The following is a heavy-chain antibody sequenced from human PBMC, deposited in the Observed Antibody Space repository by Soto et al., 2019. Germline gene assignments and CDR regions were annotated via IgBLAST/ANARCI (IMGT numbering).Heavy chain of an antibody. CDR2: ISYIDDSGSS. CDR1: GGSIGGHY. J-gene: IGHJ1*01. Sequence: PSETLSLACTVSGGSIGGHYWTWIRQSPGEGVEYIAYISYIDDSGSSTYNPSLWGSVTMSADTARNQLSLTLTSVTAGDTAVYYCARGRGYCSPFGCARVWGQGTPVT. D-gene: IGHD2-15*01. CDR3: ARGRGYCSPFGCARV. V-gene: IGHV4-59*11.